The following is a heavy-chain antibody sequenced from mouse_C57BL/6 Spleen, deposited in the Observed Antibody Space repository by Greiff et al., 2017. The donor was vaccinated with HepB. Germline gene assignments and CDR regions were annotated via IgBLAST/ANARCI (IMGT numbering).Heavy chain of an antibody. J-gene: IGHJ3*01. CDR3: AREGRDSAGFFAY. CDR1: GYSITSGYS. Sequence: EVQLQQSGPGLVKPSQSLSLTCSVTGYSITSGYSWTWIRQFPGNKLDWMGYIRYDGSNNYNPSLKNLISITRDTSKNQFFLKLNSVTTEDTATYYWAREGRDSAGFFAYWGQGTLVTVSA. D-gene: IGHD3-2*02. CDR2: IRYDGSN. V-gene: IGHV3-6*01.